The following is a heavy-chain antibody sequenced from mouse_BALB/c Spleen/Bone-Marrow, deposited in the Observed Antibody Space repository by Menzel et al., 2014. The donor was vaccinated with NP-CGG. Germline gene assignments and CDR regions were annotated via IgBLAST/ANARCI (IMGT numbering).Heavy chain of an antibody. V-gene: IGHV14-3*02. J-gene: IGHJ2*01. CDR1: GFNIKDTY. CDR3: ASYVYGYYFDY. D-gene: IGHD2-2*01. CDR2: IDPANGNT. Sequence: EVQLQQSGAELVKSGASVKLSCTASGFNIKDTYMHWVKQRPEQGLEWIGRIDPANGNTKYDPKFQGKATITADTSSNTAYLRLSSLTSGDTAVYYCASYVYGYYFDYWGQGTTLTVSS.